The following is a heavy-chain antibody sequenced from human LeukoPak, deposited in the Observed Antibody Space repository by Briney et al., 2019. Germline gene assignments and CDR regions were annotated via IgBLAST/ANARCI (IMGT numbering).Heavy chain of an antibody. CDR1: GFTFSSYW. V-gene: IGHV3-7*03. D-gene: IGHD3-16*01. CDR3: ARGGGLDV. J-gene: IGHJ6*02. Sequence: QSGGSLRLSCAASGFTFSSYWMSWVRQAPGKGLEWVANIKQDGSEEYYVDSVKGRFTISRDNAKNSLYLQMSNLRAEDTAVYFCARGGGLDVWGQGASVTVSS. CDR2: IKQDGSEE.